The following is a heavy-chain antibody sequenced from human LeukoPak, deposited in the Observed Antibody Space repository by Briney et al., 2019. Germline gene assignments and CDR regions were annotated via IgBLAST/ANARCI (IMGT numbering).Heavy chain of an antibody. CDR3: SVAEVPWDY. Sequence: GESLKISCKGSGYSFTSYWLGWVRQMPGKGLEWMGIIYPGDSDTRYRPSFQGQVTISADKSISTAYMQWSSLKASDTAMYYCSVAEVPWDYWGQGTLVTVSS. V-gene: IGHV5-51*01. CDR2: IYPGDSDT. J-gene: IGHJ4*02. CDR1: GYSFTSYW. D-gene: IGHD3-10*01.